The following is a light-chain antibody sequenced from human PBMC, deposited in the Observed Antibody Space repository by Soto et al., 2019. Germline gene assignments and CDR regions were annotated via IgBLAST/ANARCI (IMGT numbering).Light chain of an antibody. CDR1: QSVSSS. CDR3: QHYIKWAWT. CDR2: GAS. J-gene: IGKJ1*01. Sequence: EIVMTQSPATLSISPGQRVTLSCRASQSVSSSLAWNQQKPGQAPRCLIYGASTRAAGIPDRFSGSGSGTEFTLTLSRLQSEDFAVYYCQHYIKWAWTFGQGTKVDIK. V-gene: IGKV3-15*01.